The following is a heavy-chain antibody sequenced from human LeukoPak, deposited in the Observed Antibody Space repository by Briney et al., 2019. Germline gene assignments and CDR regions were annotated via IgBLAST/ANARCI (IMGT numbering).Heavy chain of an antibody. CDR1: GSRFTSHW. V-gene: IGHV5-51*01. D-gene: IGHD3-16*01. J-gene: IGHJ4*02. Sequence: HGESLQISCKGSGSRFTSHWIGGVRPLPGKGLEWMGIIYPGDSDTTYSPSFQGQVTISADKSISTAYLQWSSLKASDTAMYYCARIEYYAGDYWGQGTLVTVSS. CDR2: IYPGDSDT. CDR3: ARIEYYAGDY.